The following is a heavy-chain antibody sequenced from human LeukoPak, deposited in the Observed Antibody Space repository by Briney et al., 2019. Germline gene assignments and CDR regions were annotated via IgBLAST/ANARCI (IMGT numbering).Heavy chain of an antibody. CDR2: IWYDGCNT. CDR3: ARGFLDFDS. D-gene: IGHD3-3*01. J-gene: IGHJ4*02. CDR1: GFTFSSFG. V-gene: IGHV3-33*01. Sequence: PGGSLRLSCVASGFTFSSFGMHWVRQAPGKGLEWVALIWYDGCNTYYADSVKGRFTISRDDSKNTVYLQMNSLRVEDTALYYCARGFLDFDSWGQGTLVIVSS.